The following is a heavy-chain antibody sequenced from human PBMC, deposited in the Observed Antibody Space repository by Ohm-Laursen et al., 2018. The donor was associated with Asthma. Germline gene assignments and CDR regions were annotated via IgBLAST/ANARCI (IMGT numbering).Heavy chain of an antibody. CDR3: ARGGRAAAGTYDY. Sequence: ASVKVSCKASGYTFTRFAVNWVRQAPGQGLEWMGWINTNTGNPTYAQGFTGRFVFSLDTSVSTAYLQISSLKAEDTAVYYCARGGRAAAGTYDYWGQGTLVTVSS. CDR2: INTNTGNP. V-gene: IGHV7-4-1*02. D-gene: IGHD6-13*01. CDR1: GYTFTRFA. J-gene: IGHJ4*02.